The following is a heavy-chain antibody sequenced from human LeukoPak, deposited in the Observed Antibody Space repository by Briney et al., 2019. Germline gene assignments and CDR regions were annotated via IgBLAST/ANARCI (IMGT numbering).Heavy chain of an antibody. Sequence: RASVKVSCKASGGTFSSYAISWVRQAPGQGLEWMGGIIPIFGTANYAQKFQGRVTITADESTSTAYMELSRLRSDDTAVYYCARGYCSSTSCYTCDYWGQGTLVTVSS. D-gene: IGHD2-2*02. CDR3: ARGYCSSTSCYTCDY. CDR2: IIPIFGTA. CDR1: GGTFSSYA. V-gene: IGHV1-69*01. J-gene: IGHJ4*02.